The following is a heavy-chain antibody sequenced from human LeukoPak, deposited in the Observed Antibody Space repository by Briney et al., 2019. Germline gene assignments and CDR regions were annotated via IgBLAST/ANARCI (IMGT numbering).Heavy chain of an antibody. CDR2: INHSGST. V-gene: IGHV4-34*01. J-gene: IGHJ1*01. CDR1: GGSFSGYY. Sequence: SETLSLTCAVYGGSFSGYYWSWIRQPPGKGLEWIGEINHSGSTNYNPSLKSRVTISVDTSKNQFSLKLSSVTAADTALYYCARGNSYYDSSGYFPWESFQHWGQGTLVTVSS. CDR3: ARGNSYYDSSGYFPWESFQH. D-gene: IGHD3-22*01.